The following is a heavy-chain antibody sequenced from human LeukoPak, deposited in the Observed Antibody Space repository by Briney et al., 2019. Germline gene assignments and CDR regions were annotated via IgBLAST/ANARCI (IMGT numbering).Heavy chain of an antibody. D-gene: IGHD6-13*01. CDR3: ARRTGAAGGNHFDY. CDR1: GGSINSYY. J-gene: IGHJ4*02. CDR2: IYYSGST. Sequence: SETLSLTCTVSGGSINSYYWSWIRQPPGKGLEWIGYIYYSGSTNYNPSLKSRVTISLDTSKNQFSLNLSSMTAADTAVYYCARRTGAAGGNHFDYWGQGTLVTVSS. V-gene: IGHV4-59*08.